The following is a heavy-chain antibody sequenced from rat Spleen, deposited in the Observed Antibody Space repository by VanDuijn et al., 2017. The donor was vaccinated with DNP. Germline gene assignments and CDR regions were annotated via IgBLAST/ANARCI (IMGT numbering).Heavy chain of an antibody. D-gene: IGHD5-1*01. V-gene: IGHV3-1*01. CDR3: AIQLGVFDY. J-gene: IGHJ2*01. Sequence: EVQLQESGPGLVKPSQSLSLTCSVTGYSITSNYWGWIRKFPGSEMEWIGHISYGGSTRYNPSLKSRFSITRDTSKNQFFLQVDSVRNDDTATYYCAIQLGVFDYWGQGVMVIVSS. CDR1: GYSITSNY. CDR2: ISYGGST.